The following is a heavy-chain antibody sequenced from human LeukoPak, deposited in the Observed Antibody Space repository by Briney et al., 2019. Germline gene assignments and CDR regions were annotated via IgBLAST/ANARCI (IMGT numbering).Heavy chain of an antibody. CDR1: GLTFSSHA. D-gene: IGHD5-18*01. CDR3: ARGSVQLWLRDTYYYMDV. CDR2: IGGSGDST. V-gene: IGHV3-23*01. J-gene: IGHJ6*03. Sequence: GGSLRLSCVASGLTFSSHAMRWVRQAPGKGLEWVSGIGGSGDSTRYADSVKGRFTISRQNAKNSLYLYMNNLGGEDTALYFCARGSVQLWLRDTYYYMDVWGKGTTVTVSS.